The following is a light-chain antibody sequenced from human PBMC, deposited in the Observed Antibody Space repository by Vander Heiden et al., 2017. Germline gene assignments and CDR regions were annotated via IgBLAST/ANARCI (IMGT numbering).Light chain of an antibody. J-gene: IGLJ3*02. CDR3: QVWDSSSEHVV. Sequence: SYVLTPPPSVSVAPGQTATTPCAGNNIGSKSGQWYQQKAGQAPVLVVCDDNDRPSGMPERFSGSKSGNTATLTISRVEAGDEADYYCQVWDSSSEHVVFGGGTKVTVL. CDR2: DDN. V-gene: IGLV3-21*02. CDR1: NIGSKS.